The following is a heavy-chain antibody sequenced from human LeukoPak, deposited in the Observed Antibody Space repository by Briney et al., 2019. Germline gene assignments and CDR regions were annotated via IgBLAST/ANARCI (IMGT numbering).Heavy chain of an antibody. D-gene: IGHD3-22*01. V-gene: IGHV3-11*04. Sequence: GGSLRLSCAASGCTFSDYYMSWIRQAPGKGLEWVSYISSSGSTIYYADSVKGRFTISRDNAKNSLYLQMNSLRAEDTAVYYCARDDSSGYLYYFDYWGQGTLVTVSS. CDR3: ARDDSSGYLYYFDY. CDR2: ISSSGSTI. CDR1: GCTFSDYY. J-gene: IGHJ4*02.